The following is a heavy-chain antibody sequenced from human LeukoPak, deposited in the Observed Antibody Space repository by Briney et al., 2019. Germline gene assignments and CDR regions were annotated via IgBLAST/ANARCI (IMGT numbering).Heavy chain of an antibody. CDR2: ISSTGDST. D-gene: IGHD1/OR15-1a*01. V-gene: IGHV3-23*01. CDR1: GFTFSSYA. CDR3: AREDNNTWPGYFDL. J-gene: IGHJ2*01. Sequence: GGSLRLSCAASGFTFSSYAMTWVRQAPGRGLEWVSSISSTGDSTYFADSVKGRFTISRDNAKTSLYLQINSLRAEDTAVYYCAREDNNTWPGYFDLWGRGTLVTVSS.